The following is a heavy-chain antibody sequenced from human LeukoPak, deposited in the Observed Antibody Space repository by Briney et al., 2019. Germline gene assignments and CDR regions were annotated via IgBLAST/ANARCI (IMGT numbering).Heavy chain of an antibody. Sequence: TGGSLRLSCVGTGFTFSTYAMNWVRQAPGKRLEWVSSISRGSTYIYYADSLRGRVTVSRDNAKNSLYLQMNSLRAEDTAVYYCASVAPYSYGSFDYWGQGTLVTVSS. CDR2: ISRGSTYI. J-gene: IGHJ4*02. D-gene: IGHD5-18*01. CDR3: ASVAPYSYGSFDY. CDR1: GFTFSTYA. V-gene: IGHV3-21*01.